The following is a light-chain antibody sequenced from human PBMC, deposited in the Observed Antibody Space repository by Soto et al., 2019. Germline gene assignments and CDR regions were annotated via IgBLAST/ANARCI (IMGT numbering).Light chain of an antibody. Sequence: DIHMTQSPSSFSASVVDIITITFLTSQDIGGRLTWFQQKPGKVPKLLIYAASTLQSGVPSRFSGSGSGTDFTLTISSLQPEDVATYYCQKYDSAPQTFGQGTKVDIK. CDR2: AAS. CDR3: QKYDSAPQT. CDR1: QDIGGR. J-gene: IGKJ1*01. V-gene: IGKV1-27*01.